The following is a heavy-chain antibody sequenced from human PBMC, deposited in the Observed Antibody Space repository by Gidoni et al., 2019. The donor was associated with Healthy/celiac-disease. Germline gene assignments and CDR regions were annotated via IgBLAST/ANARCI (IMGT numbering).Heavy chain of an antibody. V-gene: IGHV3-30*18. CDR2: ISYDGSNK. D-gene: IGHD6-19*01. Sequence: QVQLVESGGGVVQPGRSLRLSCAASGFTFSSYGMHWVRQAPGKGLEWVAVISYDGSNKYYADSVKGRFTISRDNSKNTLYLQMNSLRAEDTAVYYCAKVPGVAGVDYWGQGTLVTVSS. CDR1: GFTFSSYG. J-gene: IGHJ4*02. CDR3: AKVPGVAGVDY.